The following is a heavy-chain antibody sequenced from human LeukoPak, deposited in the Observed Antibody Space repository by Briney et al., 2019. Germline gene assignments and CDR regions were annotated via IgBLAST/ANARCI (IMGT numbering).Heavy chain of an antibody. CDR3: SSRRKAAAEVDY. CDR2: ISSSGSTI. Sequence: GGSLRLSCAASGFTFSDYYMSWVRQAPGKGLEWVSYISSSGSTIYYADSVKGRFTTSRDNAKNSLYLQMNSLRAEDTAVYYCSSRRKAAAEVDYWGQGTLVTVSS. D-gene: IGHD6-13*01. J-gene: IGHJ4*02. CDR1: GFTFSDYY. V-gene: IGHV3-11*01.